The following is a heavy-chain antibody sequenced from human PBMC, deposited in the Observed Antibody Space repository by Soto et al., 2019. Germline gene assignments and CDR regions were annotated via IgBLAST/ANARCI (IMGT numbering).Heavy chain of an antibody. CDR3: ARDPPGIAVAGTFFDS. V-gene: IGHV3-11*01. D-gene: IGHD6-19*01. CDR1: GFTFSEHY. J-gene: IGHJ4*02. Sequence: QVQLVESGGGLVKPGGSLRVSCAASGFTFSEHYMNWIRQAPGKGLEWVAYITSSGNPIHYADSVRGRFTISRDNAKHSLYLQMNSLRAEDTAVYYCARDPPGIAVAGTFFDSWGQGTLVNVSS. CDR2: ITSSGNPI.